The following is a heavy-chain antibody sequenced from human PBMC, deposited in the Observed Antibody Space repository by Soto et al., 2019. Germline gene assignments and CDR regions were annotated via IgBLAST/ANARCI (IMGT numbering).Heavy chain of an antibody. D-gene: IGHD3-10*01. V-gene: IGHV3-7*03. CDR2: IKQDGSEK. J-gene: IGHJ6*02. CDR1: GFTFSSYW. Sequence: PGGSLRLSCAASGFTFSSYWMSRVRQAPGKGXEWVANIKQDGSEKYYVDSVKGRFTISRDNAKNSLYLQMNSLRAEDTAVYYCARDDFSTIWFGESQEYYGMDVWGQGTTVTVSS. CDR3: ARDDFSTIWFGESQEYYGMDV.